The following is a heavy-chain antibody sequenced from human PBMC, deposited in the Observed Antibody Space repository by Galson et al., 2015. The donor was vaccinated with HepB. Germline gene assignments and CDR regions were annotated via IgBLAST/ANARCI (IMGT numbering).Heavy chain of an antibody. V-gene: IGHV3-7*01. D-gene: IGHD3-16*01. CDR1: GFTFSDYW. CDR3: VRGEKTHGGLTVGGPFDY. Sequence: SLRLSCAASGFTFSDYWMNWVRQAPGKGLEWVANVHKDDSQKYYVDSVKGRFTISRDNAKNSFFLQMNSLRVDDTAIYYCVRGEKTHGGLTVGGPFDYWGQGALVPVSS. J-gene: IGHJ4*02. CDR2: VHKDDSQK.